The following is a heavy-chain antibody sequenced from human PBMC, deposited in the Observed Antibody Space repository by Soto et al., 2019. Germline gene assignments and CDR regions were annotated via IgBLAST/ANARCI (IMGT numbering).Heavy chain of an antibody. D-gene: IGHD3-3*01. CDR2: INPNSGGT. CDR1: GYTFTGYY. J-gene: IGHJ4*02. V-gene: IGHV1-2*02. Sequence: GASVKVSCKASGYTFTGYYMHWVRQAPGQGLEWMGWINPNSGGTNYAQKFQGRVTMTRDTSISTAYMELSRLRSDDTAVYYCARVDDDFWSGPRPLDYWGQGTLVTVSS. CDR3: ARVDDDFWSGPRPLDY.